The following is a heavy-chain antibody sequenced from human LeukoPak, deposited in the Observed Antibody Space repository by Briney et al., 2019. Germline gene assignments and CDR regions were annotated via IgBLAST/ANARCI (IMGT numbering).Heavy chain of an antibody. CDR1: GFTFSSYG. J-gene: IGHJ4*02. CDR2: IRYDGSNK. Sequence: GGSLRLSCAASGFTFSSYGMHWVRQAPGKGLEWVAFIRYDGSNKYYADSVKGRFTISRDNSKNTLYLQMNSLRAEDTAVYYCARADRFLEWLLPFDYWGQGTLVTVSS. D-gene: IGHD3-3*01. V-gene: IGHV3-30*02. CDR3: ARADRFLEWLLPFDY.